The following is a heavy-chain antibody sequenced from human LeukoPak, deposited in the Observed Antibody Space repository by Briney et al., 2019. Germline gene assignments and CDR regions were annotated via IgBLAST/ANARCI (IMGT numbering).Heavy chain of an antibody. CDR1: GGSISSSSYY. J-gene: IGHJ5*02. CDR2: IYYIGST. V-gene: IGHV4-39*01. CDR3: ARRQVGLRRDLWFDP. Sequence: PSETLSLTCTVSGGSISSSSYYWGWIRQPPGKGLEWIGNIYYIGSTYYNPSLKSRVTISVDTSKNQFSLKLSSVTAADTAVYYCARRQVGLRRDLWFDPWGQGTLVTVSS. D-gene: IGHD2-15*01.